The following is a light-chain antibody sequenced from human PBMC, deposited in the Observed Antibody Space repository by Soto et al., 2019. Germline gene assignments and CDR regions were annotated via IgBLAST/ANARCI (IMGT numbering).Light chain of an antibody. Sequence: DIQMTQSPSTLSASVGDIVIITFRASQSISGWLAWYQQVPGKAPKLLIYDASILQTGVPSRFSGSGSGTDFTLTINSLQPEDFATYYCQQAKSFPVTFGQGTRLEI. V-gene: IGKV1-12*01. J-gene: IGKJ5*01. CDR1: QSISGW. CDR3: QQAKSFPVT. CDR2: DAS.